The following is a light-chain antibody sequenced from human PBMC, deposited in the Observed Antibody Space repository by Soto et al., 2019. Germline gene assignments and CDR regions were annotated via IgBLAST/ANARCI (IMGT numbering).Light chain of an antibody. CDR2: DVT. CDR3: VSYATSTTLYV. V-gene: IGLV2-14*01. CDR1: SSDIGDYDY. J-gene: IGLJ1*01. Sequence: QSALTQPASVSGSPGQSITISCTGTSSDIGDYDYVSWYQHLPGKAPKLLIFDVTHRPSGVSDRFSGSKSGNTASLTISGVRPEDEADYYCVSYATSTTLYVFGSGTKVTVL.